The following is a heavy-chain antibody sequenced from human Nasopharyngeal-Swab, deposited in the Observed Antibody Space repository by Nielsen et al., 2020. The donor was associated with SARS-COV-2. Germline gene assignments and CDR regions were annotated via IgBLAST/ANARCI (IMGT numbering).Heavy chain of an antibody. CDR3: ARINYGGDPRTVDY. Sequence: SGPTLVKPTPTLTLTCTFSGFSLSTSGMCMTWIRQPPGKALEWLARIDWDDDKYYNTSLKTRLTISKDTSKNQVVLTMTNMDPVDTATYYCARINYGGDPRTVDYWGQGTLVTVSS. D-gene: IGHD4-23*01. V-gene: IGHV2-70*11. CDR2: IDWDDDK. CDR1: GFSLSTSGMC. J-gene: IGHJ4*02.